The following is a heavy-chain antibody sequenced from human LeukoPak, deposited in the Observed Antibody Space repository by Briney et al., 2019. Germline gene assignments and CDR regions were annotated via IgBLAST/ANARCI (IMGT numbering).Heavy chain of an antibody. J-gene: IGHJ4*02. CDR3: ARGYYDSSGYYDY. D-gene: IGHD3-22*01. Sequence: GASVKVSCKASGYTFTSYDINWVRQAPGQGLEWMGGIIPIFGTANYAQKFQGRVTITADESTSTAYMELSSLRSEDTAVYYCARGYYDSSGYYDYWGQGTLVTVSS. CDR2: IIPIFGTA. V-gene: IGHV1-69*13. CDR1: GYTFTSYD.